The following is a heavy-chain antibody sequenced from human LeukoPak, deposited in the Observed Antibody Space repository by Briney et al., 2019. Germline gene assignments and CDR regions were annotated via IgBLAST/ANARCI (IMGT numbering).Heavy chain of an antibody. Sequence: GGSLRLSCAASGFTFSSYAMMWDRQSPGKGRDWVSSIDCSRRFIYYADSLKGRFTVSRDNPKNSLYLQINSLRAEHTAVYYCARDFCDHWGQGTLVSVPS. J-gene: IGHJ5*02. CDR3: ARDFCDH. CDR2: IDCSRRFI. V-gene: IGHV3-21*01. D-gene: IGHD3-3*01. CDR1: GFTFSSYA.